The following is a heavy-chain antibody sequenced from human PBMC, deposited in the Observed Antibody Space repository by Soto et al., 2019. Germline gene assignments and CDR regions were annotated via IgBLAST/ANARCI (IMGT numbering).Heavy chain of an antibody. J-gene: IGHJ4*02. D-gene: IGHD4-17*01. Sequence: EVQLVESGGGLVQPGGSLRLSCAASGFTFSSYSMNWVRQAPGKGLEWVSYISSSSTIYYADSVKGRFTISRDNAKNSLYLQMNSLRDEDTAVYYCASGKDYAEGGYWGQGTLVTVSS. CDR2: ISSSSTI. CDR1: GFTFSSYS. CDR3: ASGKDYAEGGY. V-gene: IGHV3-48*02.